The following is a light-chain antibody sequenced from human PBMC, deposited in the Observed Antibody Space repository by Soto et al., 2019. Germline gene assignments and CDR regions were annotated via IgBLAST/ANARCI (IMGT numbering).Light chain of an antibody. CDR2: AAS. V-gene: IGKV3-15*01. CDR1: QSISSG. CDR3: QQYNNWPPIT. Sequence: EIVMTQSPATLSASPGETVTLPCRASQSISSGLAWYQQKPGQAPKLLIYAASTRATGIPAMFSVSGSGTEFTLTIISLQSEDFAVYYCQQYNNWPPITFCPGTRLDIK. J-gene: IGKJ5*01.